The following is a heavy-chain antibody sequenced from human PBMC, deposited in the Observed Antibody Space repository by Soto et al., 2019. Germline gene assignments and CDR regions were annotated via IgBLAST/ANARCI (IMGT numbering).Heavy chain of an antibody. D-gene: IGHD6-13*01. Sequence: GGSLRLSCAASGFTFSSYSMNWVRQAPGKGLEWVSYISSSSSTIYYADSVKGRFTISRDNAKNSLYLQMNSLRDEDTAVYYCARDPASYSSSWYPFDYWGQGTLVTVSS. V-gene: IGHV3-48*02. J-gene: IGHJ4*02. CDR2: ISSSSSTI. CDR1: GFTFSSYS. CDR3: ARDPASYSSSWYPFDY.